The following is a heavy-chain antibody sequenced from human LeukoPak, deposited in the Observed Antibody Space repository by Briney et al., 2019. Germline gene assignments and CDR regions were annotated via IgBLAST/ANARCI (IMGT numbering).Heavy chain of an antibody. CDR2: IYPGDSDT. Sequence: GESLKISCKSSGYSFTNYWIGWVRQRPGKGLEWMGIIYPGDSDTRYSPSFQGQVTISADKSISAAYLQWSSLKASDTAMYYCARLISGGRSSWYGMDVWGQGTTVTVSS. J-gene: IGHJ6*02. D-gene: IGHD6-13*01. V-gene: IGHV5-51*01. CDR3: ARLISGGRSSWYGMDV. CDR1: GYSFTNYW.